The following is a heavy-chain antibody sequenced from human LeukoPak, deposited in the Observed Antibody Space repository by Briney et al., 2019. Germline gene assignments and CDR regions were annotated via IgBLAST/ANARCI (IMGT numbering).Heavy chain of an antibody. J-gene: IGHJ1*01. CDR3: ARVRDSEMWAFQH. CDR2: INTRTGNP. V-gene: IGHV7-4-1*02. Sequence: ASVKVSCKASGYIFTKYGFTWVRQAPGQGLEWMGWINTRTGNPTYAQGFTGRFVLSLDTSVSTAYLQISSLKAEDTAVYYCARVRDSEMWAFQHWGQGTLVTVSS. D-gene: IGHD5-24*01. CDR1: GYIFTKYG.